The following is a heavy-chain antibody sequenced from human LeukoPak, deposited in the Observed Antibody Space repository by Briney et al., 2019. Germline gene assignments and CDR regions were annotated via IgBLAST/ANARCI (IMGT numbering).Heavy chain of an antibody. CDR3: ARESRAGYDDVWESYRYTGLDY. D-gene: IGHD3-16*02. CDR1: GFAFRNYE. CDR2: ISSSGSTI. J-gene: IGHJ4*02. V-gene: IGHV3-48*03. Sequence: GGSLRLSCAASGFAFRNYEMIWVRQAPGKGLEWVSYISSSGSTIYYADSVKGRFTISRDNDKNSLNLQMNGLRAEDTAVYYCARESRAGYDDVWESYRYTGLDYWGQGTLVTVSS.